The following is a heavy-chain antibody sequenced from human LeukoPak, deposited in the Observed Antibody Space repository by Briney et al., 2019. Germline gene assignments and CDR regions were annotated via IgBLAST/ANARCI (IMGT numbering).Heavy chain of an antibody. V-gene: IGHV4-59*08. Sequence: SETLSLTCTVSGGSISSYYWSWIRQPAGKGLEWIGYIFYSGSTNDNPSLKSRVTMSVDTSKNQVSLKLSSVTAADTAVYYCATAPQSSGYYSYWGQGTLVTVSS. J-gene: IGHJ4*02. CDR3: ATAPQSSGYYSY. CDR2: IFYSGST. D-gene: IGHD3-3*01. CDR1: GGSISSYY.